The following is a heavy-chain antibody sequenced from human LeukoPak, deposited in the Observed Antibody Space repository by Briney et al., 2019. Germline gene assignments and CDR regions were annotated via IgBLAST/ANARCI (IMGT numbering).Heavy chain of an antibody. Sequence: GASVKVSCKASGYTFTSYDTNWVRQAPGQGFEWVGWMDPYSGASGFSPRFQGRVTVTRDTSISTVYMEVTSLRSEDTAVYYCARGLRVPGSPFNDYWGQGTLVTVSS. CDR2: MDPYSGAS. V-gene: IGHV1-8*01. CDR1: GYTFTSYD. CDR3: ARGLRVPGSPFNDY. J-gene: IGHJ4*02. D-gene: IGHD6-13*01.